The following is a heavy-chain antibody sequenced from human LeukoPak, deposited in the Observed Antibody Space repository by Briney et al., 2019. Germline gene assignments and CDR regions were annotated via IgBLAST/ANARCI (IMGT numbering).Heavy chain of an antibody. CDR1: GGSFSGYY. Sequence: PSETLSLTCAVYGGSFSGYYWSWIRQPPGKGLEWIGEINHSGSTNYNPSLKSRVTISVDTSKNQFSLKLSSVTAADTAVYYCARDYYGSGSYIFDYWGQGTLVTVSS. CDR2: INHSGST. V-gene: IGHV4-34*01. D-gene: IGHD3-10*01. J-gene: IGHJ4*02. CDR3: ARDYYGSGSYIFDY.